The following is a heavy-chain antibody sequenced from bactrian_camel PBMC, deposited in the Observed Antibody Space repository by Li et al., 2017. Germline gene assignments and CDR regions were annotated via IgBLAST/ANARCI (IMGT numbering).Heavy chain of an antibody. J-gene: IGHJ4*01. CDR2: IYTPGAYT. CDR1: GDIGSMKY. CDR3: AQDVLERRCSPATVFHI. V-gene: IGHV3S54*01. D-gene: IGHD1*01. Sequence: HVQLVESGGGPVQAGGSLRLSCTASGDIGSMKYIGWFRQAPGKEREGLATIYTPGAYTQYADSVKGRFTISHDVAKRTLSLQMSNIEAEDTATYYCAQDVLERRCSPATVFHIWGQGTQVTVS.